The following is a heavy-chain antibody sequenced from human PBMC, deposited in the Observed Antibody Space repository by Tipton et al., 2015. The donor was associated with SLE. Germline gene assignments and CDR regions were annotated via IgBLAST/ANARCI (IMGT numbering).Heavy chain of an antibody. Sequence: TLSLTCIVSGGSISSHYWSWVRQPPGKGLEWIGYMYYSGSANYNPSLKSRVTISVDTSKKQFSLNLSSVTAADTAVYYCARYVSDSSGYYYVGWFDPWGQGTLVTVSS. J-gene: IGHJ5*02. CDR1: GGSISSHY. V-gene: IGHV4-59*11. CDR3: ARYVSDSSGYYYVGWFDP. D-gene: IGHD3-22*01. CDR2: MYYSGSA.